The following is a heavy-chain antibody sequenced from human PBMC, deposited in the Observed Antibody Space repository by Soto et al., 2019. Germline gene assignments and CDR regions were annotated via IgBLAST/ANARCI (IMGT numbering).Heavy chain of an antibody. Sequence: ASVKVSCKASGYTFTSYYMHWVRQAPGQGLEWMGIINPSGGSTSYAQKFQGRVTMTRDTSTSTVYMELSSLRSEDTAVYYCASDVQSLGELSLAFDYWGQGTPVTV. V-gene: IGHV1-46*01. CDR2: INPSGGST. CDR3: ASDVQSLGELSLAFDY. D-gene: IGHD3-16*02. CDR1: GYTFTSYY. J-gene: IGHJ4*02.